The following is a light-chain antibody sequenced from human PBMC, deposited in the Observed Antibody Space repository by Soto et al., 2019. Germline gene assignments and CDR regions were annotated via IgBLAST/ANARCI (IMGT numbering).Light chain of an antibody. V-gene: IGLV1-40*01. CDR1: SSNIGAGYD. Sequence: QSVLTQPPSMSGAPGQRVTISCTGSSSNIGAGYDVHWYQLLPGTAPNLRIYGNTNRPSWVRDRFSGSKSGTSTSLAITGLRADDGAQYYCPAHDSSLNSWLFVGGTKLTV. CDR3: PAHDSSLNSWL. J-gene: IGLJ3*02. CDR2: GNT.